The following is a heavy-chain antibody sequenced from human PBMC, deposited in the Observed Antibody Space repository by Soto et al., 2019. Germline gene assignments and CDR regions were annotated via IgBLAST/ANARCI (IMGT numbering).Heavy chain of an antibody. CDR1: GGSISSGYYY. CDR2: IYYSGST. V-gene: IGHV4-30-4*01. J-gene: IGHJ4*02. CDR3: ARVKYYFDY. Sequence: SETLSLTCSVSGGSISSGYYYWSWIRQPPGKGLEWIGNIYYSGSTYYNPSLKSRVTISVDTSKNQFSLKLSSVTAADTAVYYCARVKYYFDYWGQGTLVTSPQ.